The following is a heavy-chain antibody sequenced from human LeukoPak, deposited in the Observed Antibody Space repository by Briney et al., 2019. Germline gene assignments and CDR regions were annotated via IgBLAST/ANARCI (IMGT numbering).Heavy chain of an antibody. D-gene: IGHD2-2*02. Sequence: SETLSLTCTVSGGSISSSRYYWGWIRQPPGKGLEWIGSIHYSGSTYYNPSLKSRVTISVDTSKNQFSLKLSSVTAADTAVYYCARVSGSAAIEVDYYYYYMDVWGKGTTVTVSS. CDR2: IHYSGST. J-gene: IGHJ6*03. V-gene: IGHV4-39*07. CDR3: ARVSGSAAIEVDYYYYYMDV. CDR1: GGSISSSRYY.